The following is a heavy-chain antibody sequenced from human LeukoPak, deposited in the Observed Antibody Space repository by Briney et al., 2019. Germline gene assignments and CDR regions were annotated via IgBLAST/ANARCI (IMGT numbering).Heavy chain of an antibody. V-gene: IGHV4-39*07. CDR1: GGSISLSYYY. J-gene: IGHJ4*02. CDR3: ARGTLYSGWSYYFDY. D-gene: IGHD6-19*01. CDR2: VYYSGTT. Sequence: SETLSLTCSVSGGSISLSYYYWGWIRQPPGKAREWIASVYYSGTTSYNPSLKSRVTISVDTSKNHFSLRLSSVTAADTAMYYCARGTLYSGWSYYFDYWGQGSQVTVSS.